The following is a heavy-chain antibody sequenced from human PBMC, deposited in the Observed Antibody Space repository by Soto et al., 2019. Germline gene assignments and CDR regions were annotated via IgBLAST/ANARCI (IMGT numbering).Heavy chain of an antibody. CDR2: IYHSGST. CDR3: ARVPHY. CDR1: GGAISSGGYS. V-gene: IGHV4-30-2*01. J-gene: IGHJ4*02. Sequence: QLQLQESGSGLVKPSQTLSLTCAVSGGAISSGGYSWSWIRQPPGKRLVWIGYIYHSGSTYYNPSFKSRVTISVDRYKNQFPLKLTSVTAADTAVYYCARVPHYWGQGTLVTVSS.